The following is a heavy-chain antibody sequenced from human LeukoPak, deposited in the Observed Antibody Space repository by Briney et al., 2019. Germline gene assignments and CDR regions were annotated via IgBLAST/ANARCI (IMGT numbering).Heavy chain of an antibody. J-gene: IGHJ4*02. D-gene: IGHD3-22*01. CDR2: IYYSGST. Sequence: PSETLSLTCTVSGGSISSYYWSWIRQPPGKGLEWIGYIYYSGSTNYNPSLKSRVTISVDTSKNQFSLKLSSVTAADTAVYYCARDDSSGYYGDPSYYFDYWGQGTLVTVSS. CDR3: ARDDSSGYYGDPSYYFDY. CDR1: GGSISSYY. V-gene: IGHV4-59*01.